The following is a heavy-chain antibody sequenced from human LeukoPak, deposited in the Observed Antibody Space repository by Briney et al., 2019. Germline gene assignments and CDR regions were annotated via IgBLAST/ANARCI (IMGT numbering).Heavy chain of an antibody. D-gene: IGHD3-10*01. CDR1: GFTFSSYS. J-gene: IGHJ4*02. CDR3: ARGINGAFDY. V-gene: IGHV3-23*01. CDR2: INHSGDNT. Sequence: PGGSLRLSCAASGFTFSSYSMNWVRQAPGKGLEWVSEINHSGDNTYYPDSVKGRFTISRDNSKNTVYLQMTSLRAEDTAKYYCARGINGAFDYWGQGTLVTVSS.